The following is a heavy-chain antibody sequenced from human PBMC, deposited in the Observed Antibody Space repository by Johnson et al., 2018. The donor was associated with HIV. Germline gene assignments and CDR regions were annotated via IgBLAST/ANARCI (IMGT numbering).Heavy chain of an antibody. CDR1: GFTFDDYA. Sequence: VQLVESGGGLVQPGRSLRLSCAASGFTFDDYAMHWVRQAPGKGLEWVPGISWNRGSIGYADSVKGRFTISRDNAKNSLYLQMNSLRAEDTALYYCAKGGVVVAAPGDIWGQGTMVTVSS. V-gene: IGHV3-9*01. J-gene: IGHJ3*02. D-gene: IGHD2-15*01. CDR3: AKGGVVVAAPGDI. CDR2: ISWNRGSI.